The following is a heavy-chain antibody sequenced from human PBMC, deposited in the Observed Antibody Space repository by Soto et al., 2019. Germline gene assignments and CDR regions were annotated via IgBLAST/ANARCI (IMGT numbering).Heavy chain of an antibody. Sequence: QVLLQESGPGLVKSSQTLSLTCTVSGDSLSGGDYYWSWIRQPPGKGLEWIGDIYYTGFTFYNPSLKSRLTIPLDSSKNQFSLRLNSVTAADTAVYFCARAYRINGWSDYFFDYWGQGTLVTVSS. CDR1: GDSLSGGDYY. V-gene: IGHV4-30-4*08. CDR3: ARAYRINGWSDYFFDY. D-gene: IGHD6-19*01. CDR2: IYYTGFT. J-gene: IGHJ4*02.